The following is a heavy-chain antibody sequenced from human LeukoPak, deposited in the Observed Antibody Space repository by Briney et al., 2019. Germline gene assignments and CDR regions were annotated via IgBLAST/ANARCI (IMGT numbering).Heavy chain of an antibody. Sequence: SETLSLTCTVSGGSISSSSYYWGWIRQPPGKGLEWIGSIYYSGSTYYNPSLKSRVTISVDTSKNQFSLKLSSVTAADTAVYYCATVERGSWSAESFQHWGQGTLVTVSS. J-gene: IGHJ1*01. D-gene: IGHD6-13*01. CDR3: ATVERGSWSAESFQH. CDR2: IYYSGST. CDR1: GGSISSSSYY. V-gene: IGHV4-39*07.